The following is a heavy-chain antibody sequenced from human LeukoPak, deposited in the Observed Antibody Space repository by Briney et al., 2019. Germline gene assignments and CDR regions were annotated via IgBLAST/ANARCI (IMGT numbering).Heavy chain of an antibody. D-gene: IGHD6-19*01. V-gene: IGHV3-21*01. CDR2: ITPSSTYI. CDR3: ARNLNSPIAVAGSDY. J-gene: IGHJ4*02. CDR1: GFTFSNSD. Sequence: GGTLRLSCAASGFTFSNSDMEWVRQAPGKGLEWVSSITPSSTYIYYAESMRGRFTVSRDNAKNSLYLQMNSLTAEDTAVYYCARNLNSPIAVAGSDYWGQKTL.